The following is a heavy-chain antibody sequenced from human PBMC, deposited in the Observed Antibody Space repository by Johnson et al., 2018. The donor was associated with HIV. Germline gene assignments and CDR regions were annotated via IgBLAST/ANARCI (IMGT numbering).Heavy chain of an antibody. CDR3: AQDHDSVLGYYYDSSGDSERDAFDI. D-gene: IGHD3-22*01. Sequence: QVQLVESGGGVVQPGGSLRLSCAASGFTFSSYGMHWVRQAPGKGLAWVAFIRYDGSNKYYADSVKGRFTISRDNSKNTLYLQMNSLRAEDTAGYYCAQDHDSVLGYYYDSSGDSERDAFDIWGQGTMVTVSS. CDR1: GFTFSSYG. V-gene: IGHV3-30*02. J-gene: IGHJ3*02. CDR2: IRYDGSNK.